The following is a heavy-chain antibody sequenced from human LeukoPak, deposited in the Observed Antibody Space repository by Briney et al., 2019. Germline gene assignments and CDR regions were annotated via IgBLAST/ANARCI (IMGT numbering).Heavy chain of an antibody. CDR2: IKEDETEK. D-gene: IGHD2/OR15-2a*01. V-gene: IGHV3-7*03. J-gene: IGHJ5*02. CDR3: AKRGNAISFFDP. Sequence: GGSLRLSCAASGFSFSSTWMTWVRQAPGKGLEWVANIKEDETEKYYLDSVKGRFTISRDNSKNTLYLEMNNLRAEDTALYYCAKRGNAISFFDPWGQGTLVTVSS. CDR1: GFSFSSTW.